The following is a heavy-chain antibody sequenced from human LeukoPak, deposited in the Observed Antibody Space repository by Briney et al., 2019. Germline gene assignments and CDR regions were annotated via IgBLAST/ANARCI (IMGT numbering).Heavy chain of an antibody. CDR3: ARDTGFWSGYYDY. D-gene: IGHD3-3*01. J-gene: IGHJ4*02. Sequence: GGSLRLSCAASGFTFSSYWMSWVRQAPGKGLEWVANIKQDGSEKYYVDSVKGRFTISRDNAKNSLYLQMNSLRAEDTAVYYCARDTGFWSGYYDYWGQGTLVIVSS. V-gene: IGHV3-7*03. CDR1: GFTFSSYW. CDR2: IKQDGSEK.